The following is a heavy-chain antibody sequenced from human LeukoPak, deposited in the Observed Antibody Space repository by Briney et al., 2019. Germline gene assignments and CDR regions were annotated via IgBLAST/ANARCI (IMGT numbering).Heavy chain of an antibody. CDR2: LSGGGSSGVST. CDR1: GFTFSSYA. Sequence: PGGSLRLSCAASGFTFSSYAMTWVRQAPGKGLDWVSGLSGGGSSGVSTSYADSVKGRFTISRDNAKNTLYLQMNSLRAEDTAVYYCARDPVGATGVSHFDYWGQGTLVTVSS. J-gene: IGHJ4*02. D-gene: IGHD1-26*01. CDR3: ARDPVGATGVSHFDY. V-gene: IGHV3-23*01.